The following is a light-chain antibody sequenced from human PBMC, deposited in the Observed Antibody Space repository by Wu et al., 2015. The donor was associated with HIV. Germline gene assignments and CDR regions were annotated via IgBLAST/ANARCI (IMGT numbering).Light chain of an antibody. V-gene: IGKV1-39*01. J-gene: IGKJ2*01. CDR2: AAS. Sequence: DIEMTQSPSAPYASVGDRVTVTCRASQSIRHYLNWYQQKVGSAPKLLIYAASTLQSGVSSRFSGSGSGTDFTLTISSLQSEDFATYYCQQSYGTPKTFGQGTKLEIK. CDR1: QSIRHY. CDR3: QQSYGTPKT.